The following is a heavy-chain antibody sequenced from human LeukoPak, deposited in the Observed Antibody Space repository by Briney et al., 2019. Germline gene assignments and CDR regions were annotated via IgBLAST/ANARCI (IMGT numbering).Heavy chain of an antibody. Sequence: ASVKVSCKTSGYTFTNYDINWVRQVTGRGLEWMGWMNPNNGNTGYAQKFQGRVTMTRNTSISTAYMELSSLRSEDTAVYYCAKDYTPNNYYYYMDVWGKGTTVTISS. J-gene: IGHJ6*03. CDR3: AKDYTPNNYYYYMDV. D-gene: IGHD3-10*01. V-gene: IGHV1-8*01. CDR1: GYTFTNYD. CDR2: MNPNNGNT.